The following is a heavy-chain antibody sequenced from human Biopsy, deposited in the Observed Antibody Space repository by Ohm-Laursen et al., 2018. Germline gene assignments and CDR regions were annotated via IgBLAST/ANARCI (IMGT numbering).Heavy chain of an antibody. J-gene: IGHJ1*01. CDR3: ATKLTGYFHH. CDR2: NIPILGTG. V-gene: IGHV1-69*06. D-gene: IGHD3-9*01. Sequence: SSVKVSCKAPAGTFSNYGVNWVRQAPGQGLEWLGGNIPILGTGNYAQKFQDRVTVAADTSTSTATMELRSLRSDDTAVYYCATKLTGYFHHWGQGTLVIVSS. CDR1: AGTFSNYG.